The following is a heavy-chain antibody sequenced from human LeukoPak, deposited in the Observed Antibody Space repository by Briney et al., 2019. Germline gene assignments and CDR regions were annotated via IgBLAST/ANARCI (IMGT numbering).Heavy chain of an antibody. J-gene: IGHJ3*02. CDR1: GYTFTSYY. Sequence: ASVKVSCKASGYTFTSYYMHWVRQAPGQGLEWMGIINPSGGSTSYAQKFQGRVTMTRDMSTSTVYMKLSSLRSEDTAVYYCAREDTIFGVGDAFDIWGQGTMVTVSS. D-gene: IGHD3-3*01. CDR2: INPSGGST. CDR3: AREDTIFGVGDAFDI. V-gene: IGHV1-46*01.